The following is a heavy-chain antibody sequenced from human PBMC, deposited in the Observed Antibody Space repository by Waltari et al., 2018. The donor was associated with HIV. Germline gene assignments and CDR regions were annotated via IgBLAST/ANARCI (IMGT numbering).Heavy chain of an antibody. V-gene: IGHV4-31*03. Sequence: QVQLQESGPGLVKSSQTLSLTCTVSGGSISSGNYYWNWIRQNPGKGLEWIGYIQLSGSTYYNPSLKSRVSISVNTSKNQFSLNLTSVTAADTAVYYCARVSDSYGTVFEYWGQGTLVSVSS. CDR3: ARVSDSYGTVFEY. J-gene: IGHJ4*02. CDR1: GGSISSGNYY. CDR2: IQLSGST. D-gene: IGHD3-10*01.